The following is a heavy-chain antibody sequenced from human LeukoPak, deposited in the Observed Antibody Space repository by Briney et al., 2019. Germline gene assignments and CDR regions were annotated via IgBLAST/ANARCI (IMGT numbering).Heavy chain of an antibody. Sequence: ASVKVSCKASGGTFISYAISWVRQAPGQGLEWMGGIIPIFGTANYAQKFQGRVTITADESTSTAYMELSSLRSEDTAVYYCARDLPGVRRDGYNLDYWGQGTLVTVSS. CDR3: ARDLPGVRRDGYNLDY. CDR1: GGTFISYA. D-gene: IGHD5-24*01. CDR2: IIPIFGTA. J-gene: IGHJ4*02. V-gene: IGHV1-69*13.